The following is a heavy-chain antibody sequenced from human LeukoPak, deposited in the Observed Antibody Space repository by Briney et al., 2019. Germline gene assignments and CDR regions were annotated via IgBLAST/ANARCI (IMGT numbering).Heavy chain of an antibody. CDR3: ARRTYDYERGGYYYGRGWFDP. CDR2: KYYGGDS. V-gene: IGHV4-59*08. D-gene: IGHD3-22*01. Sequence: SETLSLTCNVSGVSISSDYWTWIRQTPGKGLEWIGHKYYGGDSNYNPSLRSRATISVDTSKNQFSLKLSAVTAADTAIYYCARRTYDYERGGYYYGRGWFDPWGQGTLVTVSS. CDR1: GVSISSDY. J-gene: IGHJ5*02.